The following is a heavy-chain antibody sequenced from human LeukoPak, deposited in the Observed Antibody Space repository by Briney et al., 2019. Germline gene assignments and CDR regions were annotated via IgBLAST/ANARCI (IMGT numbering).Heavy chain of an antibody. CDR3: AKTNHEYSLPYYFDY. V-gene: IGHV3-23*01. Sequence: GGSLRLSCAASGFTFSSYAMSWVRQAPGKGLEWVSAISGSGGSTYYADSVKGRFTISRDNSKNTLYLQMNSLRAEDTAVYYCAKTNHEYSLPYYFDYWGQGTLVTVSS. D-gene: IGHD2-15*01. J-gene: IGHJ4*02. CDR1: GFTFSSYA. CDR2: ISGSGGST.